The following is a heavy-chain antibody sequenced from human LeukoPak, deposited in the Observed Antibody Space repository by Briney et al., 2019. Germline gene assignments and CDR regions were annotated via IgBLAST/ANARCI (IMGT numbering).Heavy chain of an antibody. CDR2: MYHSGST. D-gene: IGHD6-19*01. Sequence: PSETLSLTCAVSGYSISSGYYWGWFRQPPGKGLEWIGCMYHSGSTYYNPSLKSRVTISVDMSKNQFSLQLSSVTAADTAVYYCVRYSTGWFGSCDYWGQGTLVTVSS. CDR1: GYSISSGYY. J-gene: IGHJ4*02. CDR3: VRYSTGWFGSCDY. V-gene: IGHV4-38-2*01.